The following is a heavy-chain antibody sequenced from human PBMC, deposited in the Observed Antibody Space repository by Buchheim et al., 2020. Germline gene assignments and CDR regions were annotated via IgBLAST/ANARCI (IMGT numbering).Heavy chain of an antibody. Sequence: QVQLQQWGAGLLKPSETLSLTCAVYGGSFSGYYWSWIRQPPGKGLEWIGEINHSGSTNYNPSLKSRVTISVDTAKNQFSLKLSSEIAADTAVYYCATKYYDILTGYYNFSYWGQGTL. V-gene: IGHV4-34*01. D-gene: IGHD3-9*01. J-gene: IGHJ4*02. CDR2: INHSGST. CDR1: GGSFSGYY. CDR3: ATKYYDILTGYYNFSY.